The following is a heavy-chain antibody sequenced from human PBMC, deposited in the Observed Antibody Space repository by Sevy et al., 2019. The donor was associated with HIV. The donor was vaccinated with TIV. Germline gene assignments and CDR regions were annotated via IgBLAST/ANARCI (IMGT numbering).Heavy chain of an antibody. D-gene: IGHD1-26*01. CDR2: ISRYNA. CDR1: GYTFENYG. Sequence: ASVKVSCKASGYTFENYGLGWVRQAPGQGLEWMGWISRYNANYAQHLQGRVTMTTDTSTGTAYMALRSLRSDDTAVYYGARAPSGSQGPGQYFQHWGQGTLVTVSS. V-gene: IGHV1-18*01. CDR3: ARAPSGSQGPGQYFQH. J-gene: IGHJ1*01.